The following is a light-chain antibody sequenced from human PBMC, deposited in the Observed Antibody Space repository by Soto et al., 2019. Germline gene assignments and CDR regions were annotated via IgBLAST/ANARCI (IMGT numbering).Light chain of an antibody. CDR3: GTWDGSLTAVV. Sequence: QSVLTQPPSVSAAPGQKVTISCSGSSFNIGNNYVFWYQQLPGTAPKLLIYDNNERPSGIPDRFSGSKSGTSATLGITGLQTGDEADYYCGTWDGSLTAVVFGGGTKLTVL. CDR1: SFNIGNNY. J-gene: IGLJ2*01. CDR2: DNN. V-gene: IGLV1-51*01.